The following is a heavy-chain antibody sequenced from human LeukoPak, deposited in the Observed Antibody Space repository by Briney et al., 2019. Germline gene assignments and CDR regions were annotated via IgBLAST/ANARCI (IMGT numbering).Heavy chain of an antibody. CDR2: IYYSGST. CDR3: AREGGGSTTSFDY. D-gene: IGHD1-1*01. V-gene: IGHV4-31*03. Sequence: TLSLTCTVSGGSISAYYWSWIRQHPGKGLEWIGYIYYSGSTYYNPSLKSRVTISVDTSKNQFSLKLSSVTAADTAVYYCAREGGGSTTSFDYWGQGTLVTVSS. CDR1: GGSISAYY. J-gene: IGHJ4*02.